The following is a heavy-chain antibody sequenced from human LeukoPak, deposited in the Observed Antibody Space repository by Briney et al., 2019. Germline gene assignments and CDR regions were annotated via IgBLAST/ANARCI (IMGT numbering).Heavy chain of an antibody. J-gene: IGHJ4*02. CDR3: TSGYFVHTFDF. CDR2: IYYSGNT. V-gene: IGHV4-39*01. Sequence: PSETLSLTCTVSGVSISSSNSYWGWIRQPPGKGLEWIGSIYYSGNTYYNPSLETRATISLDTSRHEFSLEMNSVTAADTSIYYCTSGYFVHTFDFWGQGTLVTVSS. CDR1: GVSISSSNSY. D-gene: IGHD2-2*03.